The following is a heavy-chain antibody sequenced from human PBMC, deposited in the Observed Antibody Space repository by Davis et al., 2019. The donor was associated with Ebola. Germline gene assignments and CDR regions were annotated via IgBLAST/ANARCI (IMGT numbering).Heavy chain of an antibody. Sequence: SETLSLTCTVSGGSASSGSYYWSWIRQPPGKGLEWIGYIYYSGSTNYNPSLKSRVTISVDKSKNQFSLKLSSVTAADTAVYYCARLMYSSGWYGAWFDPWGQGTLVTVSS. J-gene: IGHJ5*02. D-gene: IGHD6-19*01. CDR2: IYYSGST. CDR1: GGSASSGSYY. CDR3: ARLMYSSGWYGAWFDP. V-gene: IGHV4-61*01.